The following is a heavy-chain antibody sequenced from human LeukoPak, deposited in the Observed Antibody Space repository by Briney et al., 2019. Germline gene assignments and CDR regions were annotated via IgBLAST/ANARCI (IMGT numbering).Heavy chain of an antibody. D-gene: IGHD3-22*01. CDR1: AFTFSSSE. CDR3: ARDSLLAYYYDSSGYYVRDAFDI. J-gene: IGHJ3*02. CDR2: ISSSGSTM. V-gene: IGHV3-48*03. Sequence: PGGSLRLSCAASAFTFSSSEMNWVRQAPGKGLEWVSYISSSGSTMYYADSVKGRFTISRDNAKNSLYLQMNSLRAEDTALYYCARDSLLAYYYDSSGYYVRDAFDIWGQGTMVTVSS.